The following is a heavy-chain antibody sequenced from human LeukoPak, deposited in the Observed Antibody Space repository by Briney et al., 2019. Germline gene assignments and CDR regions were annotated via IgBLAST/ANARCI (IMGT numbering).Heavy chain of an antibody. CDR1: GFTFSSYA. J-gene: IGHJ3*02. CDR2: VSGSGGST. Sequence: GGSLRLSCAASGFTFSSYAMGWVRQAPGKGLEWVSAVSGSGGSTYYADSVKGRFTISRDNSKNTLYLQMNSLRAEDTAVYYCAKDLEWELPQGAFDIWGQGTMVTVSS. V-gene: IGHV3-23*01. D-gene: IGHD1-26*01. CDR3: AKDLEWELPQGAFDI.